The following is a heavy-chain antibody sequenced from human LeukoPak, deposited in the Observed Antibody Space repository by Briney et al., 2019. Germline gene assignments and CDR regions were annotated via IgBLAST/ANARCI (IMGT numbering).Heavy chain of an antibody. V-gene: IGHV1-2*02. D-gene: IGHD3-22*01. J-gene: IGHJ4*02. CDR3: ARGGVYYYDSSGYIRYDY. CDR1: GYTFTGYY. Sequence: ASVKVSCKASGYTFTGYYMHWVRQAPGQGLEWMGWINPNSGGTNYAQKFQGRVTMTRDTSISTAYMELSRLRSDDTAVYYCARGGVYYYDSSGYIRYDYWGQGTLVTVFS. CDR2: INPNSGGT.